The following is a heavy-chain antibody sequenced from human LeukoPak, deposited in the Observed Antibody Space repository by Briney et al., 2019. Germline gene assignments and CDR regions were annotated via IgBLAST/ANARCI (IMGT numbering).Heavy chain of an antibody. V-gene: IGHV1-69*13. CDR2: IIPIFGTA. D-gene: IGHD3-10*01. J-gene: IGHJ3*02. CDR3: ARDSAPSRAFDI. CDR1: GGTFSSDA. Sequence: GASVKVSCKASGGTFSSDAISWVRQAPGQGLEWMGGIIPIFGTANYAQKFQGRVTITADDSTSTVYMELSSLRSEDTAVYYCARDSAPSRAFDIWGQGTMVTVSS.